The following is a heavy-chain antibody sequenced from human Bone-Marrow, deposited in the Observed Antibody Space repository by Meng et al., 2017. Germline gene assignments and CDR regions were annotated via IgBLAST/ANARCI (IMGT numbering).Heavy chain of an antibody. CDR3: ARGRGTMPYWYFDL. CDR1: GAPVISCYW. V-gene: IGHV4-4*02. J-gene: IGHJ2*01. CDR2: FHHSGTT. Sequence: LLGSAPGLAPPSAPPSLPSRVSGAPVISCYWWSWVRPPPSKGLEWIGEFHHSGTTNYNPSLRSRVTISVDTPKNQFSLKLSSVTAADTAVYYCARGRGTMPYWYFDLWGRGTLVTVSS. D-gene: IGHD2-2*01.